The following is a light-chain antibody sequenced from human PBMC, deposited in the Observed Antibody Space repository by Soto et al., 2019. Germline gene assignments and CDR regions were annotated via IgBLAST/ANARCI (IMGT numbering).Light chain of an antibody. J-gene: IGKJ2*01. Sequence: EIVLTQSPGTLSLSPGQTATLSCRASQTVTSTYLAWYQQKPGQGPRLLIYGAYSRATGIPDRFSGSGSGTYVTLTVSRVEHDDLALYYCQHYGKSMYTFGQGTKLEIK. CDR3: QHYGKSMYT. CDR2: GAY. CDR1: QTVTSTY. V-gene: IGKV3-20*01.